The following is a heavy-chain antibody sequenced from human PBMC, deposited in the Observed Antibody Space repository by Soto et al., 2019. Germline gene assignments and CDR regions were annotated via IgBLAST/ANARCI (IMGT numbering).Heavy chain of an antibody. CDR1: GGSISSGGYY. J-gene: IGHJ4*02. Sequence: QVQLQESGPGLVKPSQTLSLTCTVSGGSISSGGYYWSWIRQHPGKGLEWIGYIYYSGSTYYNPSLKSRVTISVDTSKNQFSLKLSSLTAADTDVYYCARTYYDFHYYFDYWGQGTLVTVSS. D-gene: IGHD3-3*01. CDR2: IYYSGST. V-gene: IGHV4-31*03. CDR3: ARTYYDFHYYFDY.